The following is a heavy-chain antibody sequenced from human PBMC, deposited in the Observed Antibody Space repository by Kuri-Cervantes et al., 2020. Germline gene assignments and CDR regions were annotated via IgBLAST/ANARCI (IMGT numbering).Heavy chain of an antibody. CDR3: ARGGSVVVPAAIERGLCYGMDV. Sequence: SKTLSLTCAVYGGSFSGYYWSWIRQPPGKGLEWIGEINHSGSTNYNPSLKSRVTISVDTSKNQFSLKLSSVTAADTAVYYCARGGSVVVPAAIERGLCYGMDVWGQGTTVTVSS. J-gene: IGHJ6*02. V-gene: IGHV4-34*01. D-gene: IGHD2-2*01. CDR2: INHSGST. CDR1: GGSFSGYY.